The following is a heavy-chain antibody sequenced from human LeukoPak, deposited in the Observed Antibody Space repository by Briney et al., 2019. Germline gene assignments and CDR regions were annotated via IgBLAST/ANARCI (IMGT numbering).Heavy chain of an antibody. J-gene: IGHJ4*02. D-gene: IGHD1-26*01. CDR2: IYTSGTT. Sequence: SQTLSLTCTVSGASVNSGNYYWTWIRQPAGKRLEWIGRIYTSGTTNYNPSLKSRVTISIDASKNQFSLRLSSVTAADTAVYYCTRGGELMNFWGQGTLVTVSS. CDR3: TRGGELMNF. CDR1: GASVNSGNYY. V-gene: IGHV4-61*02.